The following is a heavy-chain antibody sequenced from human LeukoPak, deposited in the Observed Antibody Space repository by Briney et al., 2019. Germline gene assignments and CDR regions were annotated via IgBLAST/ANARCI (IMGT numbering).Heavy chain of an antibody. CDR1: GFTFSNAW. Sequence: PGGSLRLSCAVSGFTFSNAWMSWVRQAPGKGLEWVCRIKSKTDGGTTDYAATVKGRFTISRDDSKNTLYLQMNSLKTEDTAVYYCTTERYCSGGSCYSAFDYWGQGTLVTVSS. CDR2: IKSKTDGGTT. J-gene: IGHJ4*02. V-gene: IGHV3-15*01. D-gene: IGHD2-15*01. CDR3: TTERYCSGGSCYSAFDY.